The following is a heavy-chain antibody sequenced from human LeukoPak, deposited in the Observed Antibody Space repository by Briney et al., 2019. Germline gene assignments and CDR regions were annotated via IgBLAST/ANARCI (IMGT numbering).Heavy chain of an antibody. CDR1: GFTFSSYS. CDR3: ARSGCSSGWYEYYFDY. Sequence: GGSLRLSCAASGFTFSSYSMNWVRQAPGKGLEWVSSISSSSSYIYYADSVKGRFTISRDNAKNSLYLQMNSLRAEDTAVYYCARSGCSSGWYEYYFDYWGQGTLVTVSS. CDR2: ISSSSSYI. V-gene: IGHV3-21*01. D-gene: IGHD6-19*01. J-gene: IGHJ4*02.